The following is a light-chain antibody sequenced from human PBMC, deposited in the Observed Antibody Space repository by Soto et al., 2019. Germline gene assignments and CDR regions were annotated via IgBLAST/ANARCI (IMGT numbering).Light chain of an antibody. J-gene: IGKJ4*02. V-gene: IGKV3-15*01. CDR3: EQYNNWPLT. CDR2: GTS. Sequence: ELVMPQSPATLSVSPGESATLSCGASQSVSSNFAWYQQKPGPTPRRLIYGTSTRATGIPARFSGSGAGTEFSITISSVQSEDFAVYYFEQYNNWPLTFGGGTKVEI. CDR1: QSVSSN.